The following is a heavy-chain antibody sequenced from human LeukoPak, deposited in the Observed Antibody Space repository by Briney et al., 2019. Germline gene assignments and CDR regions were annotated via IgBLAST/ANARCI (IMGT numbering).Heavy chain of an antibody. J-gene: IGHJ4*02. CDR3: AREELDSSGWTQVDY. V-gene: IGHV4-38-2*02. CDR2: FSHSGNI. CDR1: GYSISSGYS. Sequence: SETLSLTCSVSGYSISSGYSWGWIRQFPGKGLEWIGSFSHSGNIYYNPSLRSRATLSIDTSKDQFSLTLDSVTAADTAVYYCAREELDSSGWTQVDYWGQGTLVTVSS. D-gene: IGHD6-19*01.